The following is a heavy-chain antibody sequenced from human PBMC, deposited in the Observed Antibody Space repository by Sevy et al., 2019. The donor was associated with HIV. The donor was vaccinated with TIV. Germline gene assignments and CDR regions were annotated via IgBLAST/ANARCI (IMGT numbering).Heavy chain of an antibody. CDR3: AKLWTAAVAGRPGEDY. V-gene: IGHV3-30*18. Sequence: GGSLRLSCAASGFTFSSYGMHWVRQAPGKGLEWVAVISDDGSNKYYADSVKGRFTISRDNSKKTRYRQMNSLRAEDTAVYYCAKLWTAAVAGRPGEDYWGQGTLVTVSS. J-gene: IGHJ4*02. CDR1: GFTFSSYG. D-gene: IGHD6-19*01. CDR2: ISDDGSNK.